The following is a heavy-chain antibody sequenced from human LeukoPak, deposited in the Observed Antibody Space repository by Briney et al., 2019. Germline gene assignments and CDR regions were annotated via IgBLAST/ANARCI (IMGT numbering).Heavy chain of an antibody. V-gene: IGHV4-59*08. D-gene: IGHD6-19*01. CDR2: NYYSVST. J-gene: IGHJ4*02. CDR3: ARSNSSGWKFFDY. CDR1: GGSISSYY. Sequence: PSETLSLTCTVPGGSISSYYWSWIRHPPGKGLEWIGYNYYSVSTNYNPSLKSRVTISVDTSKNQFSLKLSSVTAADTAVYYCARSNSSGWKFFDYWGQGTLVTVSS.